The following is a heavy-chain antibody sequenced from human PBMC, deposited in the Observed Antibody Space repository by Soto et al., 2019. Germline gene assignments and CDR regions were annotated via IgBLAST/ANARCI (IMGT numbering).Heavy chain of an antibody. D-gene: IGHD1-7*01. CDR2: ISSSASIM. CDR3: VRAVLTTGTRFDS. CDR1: GFTFSSFE. J-gene: IGHJ5*01. Sequence: GGSLRLSCAASGFTFSSFEMNWVRQAPGKGLEWIAYISSSASIMYYADSVKGRFTISRENANNSLYLQMNSLRAEDTAVYYCVRAVLTTGTRFDSCGQGTLVTVST. V-gene: IGHV3-48*03.